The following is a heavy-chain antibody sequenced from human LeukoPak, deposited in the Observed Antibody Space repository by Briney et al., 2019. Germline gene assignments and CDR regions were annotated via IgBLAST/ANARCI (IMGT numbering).Heavy chain of an antibody. CDR1: GYTFTGYY. V-gene: IGHV1-2*02. D-gene: IGHD5-12*01. CDR3: ARGGSVNYYYYYMDV. CDR2: INPNSGGT. J-gene: IGHJ6*03. Sequence: GASVKVSCKASGYTFTGYYMHWVRQAPGQGLEWMGWINPNSGGTVYAQKFQGRVTMTRDTSISTAYMELSRLRSDDTAVYYCARGGSVNYYYYYMDVWGKGATVTIYS.